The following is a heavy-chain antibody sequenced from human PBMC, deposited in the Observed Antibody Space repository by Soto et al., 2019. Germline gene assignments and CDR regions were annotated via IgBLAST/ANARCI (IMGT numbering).Heavy chain of an antibody. Sequence: VQLLESGGGLVQPGGSLRLACEVSGFTFSSYAMSWVRQSPGKGLEWVAVISGTGVSSQYADSVKGRFTISRDNSKNTLTLQMNSLRAEDTAVYYCAKPRLVAGLIKYVDFASWGQGTLGTVSS. V-gene: IGHV3-23*01. D-gene: IGHD6-19*01. CDR2: ISGTGVSS. CDR1: GFTFSSYA. CDR3: AKPRLVAGLIKYVDFAS. J-gene: IGHJ4*02.